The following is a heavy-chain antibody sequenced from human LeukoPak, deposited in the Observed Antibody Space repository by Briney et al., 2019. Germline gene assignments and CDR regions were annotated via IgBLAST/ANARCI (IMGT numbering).Heavy chain of an antibody. CDR2: ISVGGGDT. V-gene: IGHV3-21*01. CDR1: GFIFSSYV. J-gene: IGHJ4*02. D-gene: IGHD3-9*01. CDR3: ARVTPDILTGYGYDY. Sequence: GGSLRLSCEASGFIFSSYVMGWVRQAPGKGLEWVSSISVGGGDTFTADSVKGRFTISRDNAKNSLYLQMNSLRAEDTAVYYCARVTPDILTGYGYDYWGQGTLVTVSS.